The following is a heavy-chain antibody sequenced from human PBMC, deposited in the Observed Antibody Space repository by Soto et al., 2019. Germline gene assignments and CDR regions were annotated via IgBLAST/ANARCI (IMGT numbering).Heavy chain of an antibody. CDR1: GGSISSGGYY. J-gene: IGHJ5*02. Sequence: QVQLQESGPGLVKPSQTLSLSCTVSGGSISSGGYYWSWIRQHPGKGLEWIGYIYYIKTTYYNPSLKSRVTISLDTSKNQFSLKLTSETAADTAVYYCARSVFPWGQGTLVTVSS. CDR2: IYYIKTT. CDR3: ARSVFP. V-gene: IGHV4-31*03.